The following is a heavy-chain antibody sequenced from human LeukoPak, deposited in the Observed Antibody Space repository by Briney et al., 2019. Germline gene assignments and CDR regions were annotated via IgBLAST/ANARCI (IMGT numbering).Heavy chain of an antibody. J-gene: IGHJ4*02. CDR3: AKRPSDYGDYVSYFDY. CDR1: GFSFSSYW. CDR2: ISDDGRSK. Sequence: GGSLRLSCVASGFSFSSYWMAWVRQAPGKGLEWVGVISDDGRSKDYADSVKGRFTISRDNSKDTLYLQMNSLRDEDTAVNYCAKRPSDYGDYVSYFDYWGQGTLVTVSS. D-gene: IGHD4-17*01. V-gene: IGHV3-30*18.